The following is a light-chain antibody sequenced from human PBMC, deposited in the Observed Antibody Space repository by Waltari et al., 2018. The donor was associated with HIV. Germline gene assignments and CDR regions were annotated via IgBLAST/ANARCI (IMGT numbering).Light chain of an antibody. V-gene: IGKV4-1*01. J-gene: IGKJ2*02. Sequence: DVVVTQSPDSLAVSVGERATLKCKSSFINKNYVAWYKQQPVQPSRLVIYLASTRDSGVHYRFSGIGSGTDFTPFFSILQAEDVAGYSCQQHYSFSCILCQGTSLE. CDR3: QQHYSFSCI. CDR1: FINKNY. CDR2: LAS.